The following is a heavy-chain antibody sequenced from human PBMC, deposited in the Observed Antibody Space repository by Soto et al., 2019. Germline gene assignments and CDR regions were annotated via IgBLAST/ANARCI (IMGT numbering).Heavy chain of an antibody. D-gene: IGHD6-13*01. CDR1: GFTFDDYA. CDR3: AKASRGYRSSWTDY. Sequence: EVPLVESGGGLVQPGRPLRLSCAGSGFTFDDYAMHWVREAPGKGLEWVSGISWNSGSIGYADSVKGRFTISRDNAKNSLYLQMNSLRAEDTASYYCAKASRGYRSSWTDYRGQGALVTVSS. CDR2: ISWNSGSI. J-gene: IGHJ4*02. V-gene: IGHV3-9*01.